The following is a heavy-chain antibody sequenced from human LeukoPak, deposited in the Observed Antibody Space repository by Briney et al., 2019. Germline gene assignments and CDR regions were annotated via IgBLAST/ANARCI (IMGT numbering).Heavy chain of an antibody. V-gene: IGHV4-34*01. Sequence: SETLSLTCAVYGGSFSGYYWSWIRQPPGKGLEWIGEINHSGSTNYNPSLKSRVTISVDTSKNHFSLKLNSVTAADTVVYYCARGRLWVTYFDSWGQGTLVTVSS. J-gene: IGHJ4*02. CDR3: ARGRLWVTYFDS. D-gene: IGHD3-10*01. CDR2: INHSGST. CDR1: GGSFSGYY.